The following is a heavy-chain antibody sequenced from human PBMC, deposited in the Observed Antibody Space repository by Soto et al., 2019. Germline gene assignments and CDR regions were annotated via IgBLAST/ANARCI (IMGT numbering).Heavy chain of an antibody. V-gene: IGHV4-34*01. CDR3: AREHTVVVTLDY. CDR1: GGSFSGYY. CDR2: INHSGST. Sequence: NPSETLSLTCAVYGGSFSGYYWSWIRQPPGKGLEWIGEINHSGSTNYNPSLKSRVTISVDTSKNQFSLKLSSVTAADTAVYYCAREHTVVVTLDYWGQGTLVTVSS. J-gene: IGHJ4*02. D-gene: IGHD2-21*02.